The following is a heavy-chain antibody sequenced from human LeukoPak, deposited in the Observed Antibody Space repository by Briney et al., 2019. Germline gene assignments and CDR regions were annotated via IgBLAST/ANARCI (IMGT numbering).Heavy chain of an antibody. CDR3: ARSFRDGYRRDAFDI. J-gene: IGHJ3*02. CDR2: IYYSGST. V-gene: IGHV4-59*01. D-gene: IGHD5-24*01. Sequence: SETLSLTCTVSGGSISSYYWSWIRQPPGKGLEWIGSIYYSGSTYYNPSLKSRVTISVDTSKNQFSLKLSSVTAADTAVYYCARSFRDGYRRDAFDIWGQGTMVTVSS. CDR1: GGSISSYY.